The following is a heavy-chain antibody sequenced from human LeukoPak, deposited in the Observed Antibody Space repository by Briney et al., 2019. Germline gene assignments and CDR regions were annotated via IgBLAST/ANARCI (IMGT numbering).Heavy chain of an antibody. CDR2: IYTSGST. D-gene: IGHD2-8*01. CDR3: ARVKGYCTNGVCYSPGGDY. V-gene: IGHV4-61*02. Sequence: PSQTPSLTCTVSGGSISSGSYYWSWIRQPAGKGLEWIGRIYTSGSTNYNPSLKSRVTISVDTSKNQFSLKLSSVTAADTAVYYCARVKGYCTNGVCYSPGGDYWGQGTLVTVSS. J-gene: IGHJ4*02. CDR1: GGSISSGSYY.